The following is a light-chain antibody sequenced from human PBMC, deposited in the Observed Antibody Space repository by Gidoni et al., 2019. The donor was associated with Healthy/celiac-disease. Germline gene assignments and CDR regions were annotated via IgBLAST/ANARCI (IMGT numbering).Light chain of an antibody. CDR1: QSLLHSNGYNY. CDR2: LGS. Sequence: DIVMTQPPLSLPVTPGEPASIPCRSSQSLLHSNGYNYLDWYLQKPGQSPQLLIYLGSNRASGVPDRFSGSGSGTDFTLKISRVEAEDVGVYYCMQALQTPWTFGQGTKVEIK. J-gene: IGKJ1*01. V-gene: IGKV2-28*01. CDR3: MQALQTPWT.